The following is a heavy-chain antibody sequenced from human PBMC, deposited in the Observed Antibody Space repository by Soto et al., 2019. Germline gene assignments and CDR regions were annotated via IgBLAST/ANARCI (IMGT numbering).Heavy chain of an antibody. V-gene: IGHV3-11*06. Sequence: QVQVVESGGGLVKPGGSLRLSCAASGFTFSDYYMNWIRQAPGKGLEWVSYISSSSDYTKYADSVKGRFTISRDNAKSSLYLQTNSLSADNTAVYYCARGGVRGTTSRGQVYNWGQRTLVTVSS. J-gene: IGHJ4*02. CDR1: GFTFSDYY. D-gene: IGHD1-7*01. CDR2: ISSSSDYT. CDR3: ARGGVRGTTSRGQVYN.